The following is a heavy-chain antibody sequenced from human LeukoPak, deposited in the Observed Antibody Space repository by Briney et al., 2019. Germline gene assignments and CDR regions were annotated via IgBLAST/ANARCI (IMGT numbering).Heavy chain of an antibody. CDR3: AVGGNSDFDY. CDR2: INPNSGGT. D-gene: IGHD3-16*01. CDR1: EYTFTGYY. J-gene: IGHJ4*02. V-gene: IGHV1-2*02. Sequence: ASVKVSCKASEYTFTGYYMHWVRQAPGQGLEWMGWINPNSGGTTYAQKFQGRVTMTRDTSISTAYMELSRLRSDDTAVYYCAVGGNSDFDYWGQGTLVTVSS.